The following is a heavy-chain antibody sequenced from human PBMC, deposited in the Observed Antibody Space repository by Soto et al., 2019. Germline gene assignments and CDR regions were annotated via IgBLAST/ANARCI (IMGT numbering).Heavy chain of an antibody. V-gene: IGHV4-34*01. Sequence: SETLSLTCAVYGRSFSGYYWSWIRQPPGKGLERIGEINHSGSTNYNPSLKSRVTISVDTSKNQFSLKLSSVAAADTAVYYCARGIELTTKNHYYYYYYMDVWGKGTTVTVSS. J-gene: IGHJ6*03. CDR2: INHSGST. D-gene: IGHD4-17*01. CDR3: ARGIELTTKNHYYYYYYMDV. CDR1: GRSFSGYY.